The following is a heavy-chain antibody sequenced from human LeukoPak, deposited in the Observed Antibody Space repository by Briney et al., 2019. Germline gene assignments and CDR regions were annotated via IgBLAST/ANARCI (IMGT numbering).Heavy chain of an antibody. V-gene: IGHV4-59*01. J-gene: IGHJ4*02. CDR1: GGSISSYY. CDR3: ARLRESYDFWTGSSPGGYFDY. CDR2: IYYSGST. Sequence: SETLSLTCTVSGGSISSYYWSWIRQPPGKGLEWIGYIYYSGSTNYNPSLKSRVTISVDTSKNQFSLKLSSVTAADTAVYYCARLRESYDFWTGSSPGGYFDYWGQGTLVTVSS. D-gene: IGHD3-3*01.